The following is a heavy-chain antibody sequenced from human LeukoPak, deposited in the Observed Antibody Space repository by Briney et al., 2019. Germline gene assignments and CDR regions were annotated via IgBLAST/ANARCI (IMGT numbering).Heavy chain of an antibody. CDR2: ISSSEDSM. J-gene: IGHJ4*02. D-gene: IGHD2-21*02. Sequence: QPGGSLRLSCAASGFTFSSYEMNWVRQAPGKGLEWVSYISSSEDSMYADSVKGRFTISRDNAKSSLFLQMNSLRVEDTAVYYCASERAHSGGDCNDYWGQGTLVSVSS. CDR3: ASERAHSGGDCNDY. CDR1: GFTFSSYE. V-gene: IGHV3-48*03.